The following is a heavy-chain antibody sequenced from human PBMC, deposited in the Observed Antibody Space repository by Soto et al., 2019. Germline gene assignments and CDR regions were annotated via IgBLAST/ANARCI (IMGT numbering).Heavy chain of an antibody. Sequence: GGSLRLSCAASGFTFSSYAMHWVRQAPGKGLEYVSAISSNGGSTYYANSVQGRFTISRDNSKNTLYLQMGSLRAEDMAVYYCSRDYCSGGSCYYFDYWGQGTLVTVSS. D-gene: IGHD2-15*01. V-gene: IGHV3-64*01. J-gene: IGHJ4*02. CDR3: SRDYCSGGSCYYFDY. CDR2: ISSNGGST. CDR1: GFTFSSYA.